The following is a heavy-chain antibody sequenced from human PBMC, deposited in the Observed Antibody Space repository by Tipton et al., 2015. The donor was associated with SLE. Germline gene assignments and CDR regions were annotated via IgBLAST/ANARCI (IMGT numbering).Heavy chain of an antibody. CDR2: IYHSGST. Sequence: GLVKPSETLSLTCAVSGYSISSGYYWGWIRQPPGKGLEWIGSIYHSGSTNYNPSLKSRVTISVDTSKNQFSLKLSSVTAADTAVYYCARKKDIVVVVAGFMGVWSQGTTVTVS. V-gene: IGHV4-38-2*01. D-gene: IGHD2-15*01. CDR1: GYSISSGYY. J-gene: IGHJ6*02. CDR3: ARKKDIVVVVAGFMGV.